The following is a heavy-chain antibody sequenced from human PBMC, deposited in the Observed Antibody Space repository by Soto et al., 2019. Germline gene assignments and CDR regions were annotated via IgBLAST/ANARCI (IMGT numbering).Heavy chain of an antibody. CDR1: GFTFSSYA. D-gene: IGHD2-15*01. Sequence: LRLSCAASGFTFSSYAMSWVRQAPGKGLEWVSAISGSGGSTYYADSVKGRFTISRDNSKNTLYLQMNSLRAEDTAVYYCAMDIVVVVAASPQHWGQGTLVTVSS. V-gene: IGHV3-23*01. CDR2: ISGSGGST. J-gene: IGHJ1*01. CDR3: AMDIVVVVAASPQH.